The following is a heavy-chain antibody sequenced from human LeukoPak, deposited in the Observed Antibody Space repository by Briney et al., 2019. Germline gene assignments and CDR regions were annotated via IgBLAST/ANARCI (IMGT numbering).Heavy chain of an antibody. CDR3: AKDLNPDYYDSRGYYAYFDY. J-gene: IGHJ4*02. Sequence: GGSLRLSCAASGFTFSSYEMNWVRQAPGKGLEWVSYISSSGSTIYYADPVKGRFTISRDNSKNTMYLQMNSLRVEDTAVYFCAKDLNPDYYDSRGYYAYFDYWGQGTLVTASS. CDR1: GFTFSSYE. V-gene: IGHV3-48*03. CDR2: ISSSGSTI. D-gene: IGHD3-22*01.